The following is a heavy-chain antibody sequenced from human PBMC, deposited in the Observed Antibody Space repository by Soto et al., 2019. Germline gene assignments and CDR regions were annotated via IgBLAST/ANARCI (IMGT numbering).Heavy chain of an antibody. J-gene: IGHJ6*02. V-gene: IGHV3-48*02. CDR3: ARDITIFLIGGMDV. CDR2: ISSSSSSTI. D-gene: IGHD3-9*01. Sequence: PGGSLRLSCAASGFTFSSYSMNWVRQAPGKGLEWVSYISSSSSSTIYYADSVKGRFTISRDNAKNSLYLQMNSLRDEDTAVYYCARDITIFLIGGMDVWGQGTTVTVSS. CDR1: GFTFSSYS.